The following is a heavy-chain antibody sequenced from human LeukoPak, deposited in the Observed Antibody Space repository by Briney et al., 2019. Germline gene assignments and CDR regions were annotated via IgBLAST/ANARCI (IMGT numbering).Heavy chain of an antibody. J-gene: IGHJ5*02. CDR2: ISYDGSNK. Sequence: GRALRLSCAASGFTFSSYAMHWVRKAPGKGLEWVAVISYDGSNKYYADSVKGRFTISRDNAKDTLHLQMNSLRDEDTSVYYCARIYRPVYCHHFDPWGQGTLVTVSS. D-gene: IGHD2-8*01. CDR3: ARIYRPVYCHHFDP. CDR1: GFTFSSYA. V-gene: IGHV3-30-3*01.